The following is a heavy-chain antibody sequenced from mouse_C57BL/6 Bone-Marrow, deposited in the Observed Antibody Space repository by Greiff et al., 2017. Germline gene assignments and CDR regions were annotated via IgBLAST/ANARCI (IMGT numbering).Heavy chain of an antibody. V-gene: IGHV1-81*01. Sequence: QVQLQQSGAELARPGASVKLSCQASGYTFTSYGISWVKQRTGQGLEWIGEIYPRSGNTYYTEKFKGKATLTADKSSSTAYMELRSLTSEASAVYFCARAGSDSSWFAYWGQGTLVTVS. CDR2: IYPRSGNT. D-gene: IGHD3-1*01. CDR3: ARAGSDSSWFAY. J-gene: IGHJ3*01. CDR1: GYTFTSYG.